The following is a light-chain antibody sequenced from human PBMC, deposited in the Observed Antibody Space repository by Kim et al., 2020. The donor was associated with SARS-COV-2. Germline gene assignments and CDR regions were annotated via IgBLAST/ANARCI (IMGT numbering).Light chain of an antibody. CDR1: NKNVGNQG. Sequence: RPSATLTCTGNNKNVGNQGAAWLQQHQGHPPKLLSYRDNNRPSGISERLSASRSGNTASLTITGLQPEDEADYYCSAWDSSLSAWVFGGGTKLTVL. V-gene: IGLV10-54*01. CDR2: RDN. CDR3: SAWDSSLSAWV. J-gene: IGLJ3*02.